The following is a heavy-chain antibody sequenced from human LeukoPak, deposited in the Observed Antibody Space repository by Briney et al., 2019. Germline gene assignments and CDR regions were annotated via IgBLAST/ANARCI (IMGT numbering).Heavy chain of an antibody. Sequence: GGSLRLSCAASGFTFSSYGMHWVLQAPGKGLEWVTVISYDGSNKYYADSVKGRFTISRDNSKNTLYLQMNSLKAEDTAVYYCAKDSDGYTDYWGQGTLVTVSS. J-gene: IGHJ4*02. V-gene: IGHV3-30*18. D-gene: IGHD5-24*01. CDR1: GFTFSSYG. CDR2: ISYDGSNK. CDR3: AKDSDGYTDY.